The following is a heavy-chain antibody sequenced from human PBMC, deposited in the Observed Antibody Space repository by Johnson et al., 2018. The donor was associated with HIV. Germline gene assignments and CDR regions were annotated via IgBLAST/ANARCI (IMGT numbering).Heavy chain of an antibody. Sequence: VQLVESGGGVVQPGGSLRLSCAASGFIFSNAWMTWVRQAPGKGLEWVGRIKSKTDGGTTDYAAPVKGRFTISRDDSKNTLYVQMNSLRAEDTAVYYCARVQWLILDAFDIWGQGTMVTVSS. J-gene: IGHJ3*02. CDR3: ARVQWLILDAFDI. CDR2: IKSKTDGGTT. CDR1: GFIFSNAW. V-gene: IGHV3-15*01. D-gene: IGHD6-19*01.